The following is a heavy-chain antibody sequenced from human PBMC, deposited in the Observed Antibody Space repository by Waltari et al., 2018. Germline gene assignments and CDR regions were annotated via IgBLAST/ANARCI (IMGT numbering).Heavy chain of an antibody. V-gene: IGHV1-69-2*01. D-gene: IGHD3-10*01. J-gene: IGHJ3*01. CDR2: VDPEDGET. CDR1: GYTFSDYY. Sequence: EVQLLQSGAELKEPGTTVRISCKVSGYTFSDYYIHWVQQAPGKGLRWMGLVDPEDGETIYADNFQGRVTISADTSTDTAFMELTSLTSEDTAFYYCAAALGGGISASRPFHFWGQGTMITVSS. CDR3: AAALGGGISASRPFHF.